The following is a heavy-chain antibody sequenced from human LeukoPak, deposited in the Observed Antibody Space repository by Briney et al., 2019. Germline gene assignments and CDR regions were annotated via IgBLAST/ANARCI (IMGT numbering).Heavy chain of an antibody. CDR1: GFTFSSSA. CDR3: AKDKRITILAVVSDAFDI. Sequence: GGSLRLSCAASGFTFSSSAMSWVRQAPGKGLEWVSGISGSGGIAYYADSVKGRFTISRDNSKNTLYLQMNRLRAEDTALYYCAKDKRITILAVVSDAFDIWGQGTMVTVSS. D-gene: IGHD3-22*01. J-gene: IGHJ3*02. CDR2: ISGSGGIA. V-gene: IGHV3-23*01.